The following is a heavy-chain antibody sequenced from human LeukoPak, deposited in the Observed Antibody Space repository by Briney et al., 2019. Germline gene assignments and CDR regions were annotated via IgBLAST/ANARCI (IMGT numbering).Heavy chain of an antibody. D-gene: IGHD2-15*01. CDR2: IYYSGST. V-gene: IGHV4-59*01. CDR1: GGSISSYY. J-gene: IGHJ6*03. Sequence: SETLSLTCTVSGGSISSYYWSWIRQPPGKGLEWIGYIYYSGSTNYNPSLKSRVPISVDTSKNQFSLKLSSVTAADTAVYYCARLCSGGSCYRYYYYYMDVWGKGTTVTVSS. CDR3: ARLCSGGSCYRYYYYYMDV.